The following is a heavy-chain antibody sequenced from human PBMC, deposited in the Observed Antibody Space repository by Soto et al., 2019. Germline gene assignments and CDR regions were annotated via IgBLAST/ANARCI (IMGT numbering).Heavy chain of an antibody. CDR2: IYYSGST. CDR1: GGSISSYY. J-gene: IGHJ4*02. CDR3: ARGLWYYYDSSGYFPFDY. V-gene: IGHV4-59*08. D-gene: IGHD3-22*01. Sequence: SETLSLTCTVSGGSISSYYWSWIRQPPGKGLEWIGYIYYSGSTNYNPSLKSRVTISVDTSKNQFSLKLSFVTAADTAVYYCARGLWYYYDSSGYFPFDYWGQGTLVTVSS.